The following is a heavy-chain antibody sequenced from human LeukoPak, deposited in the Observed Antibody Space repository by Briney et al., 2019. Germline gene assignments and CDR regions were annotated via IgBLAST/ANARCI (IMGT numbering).Heavy chain of an antibody. Sequence: SETLSLTCTVSGGSISSGSYYWRWIRQPAGKGLEWIGRIYTSGSTNYNPSLKSRVTISVDTSKNQFSLKLSSVTAADTAVYYCARDVPAATSNWLDPWGQGTLVTVSS. J-gene: IGHJ5*02. D-gene: IGHD2-2*01. CDR1: GGSISSGSYY. CDR3: ARDVPAATSNWLDP. V-gene: IGHV4-61*02. CDR2: IYTSGST.